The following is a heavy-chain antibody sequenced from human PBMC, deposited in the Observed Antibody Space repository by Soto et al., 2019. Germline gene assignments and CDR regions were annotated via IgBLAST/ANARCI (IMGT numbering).Heavy chain of an antibody. D-gene: IGHD7-27*01. J-gene: IGHJ6*01. Sequence: QVQLLQSGAEVKKPGASVKVSCKASGYRFTTYGITWVRLAPGQGLEWLGGISTYNGNTDYAQNLQDRVTMTTETPTGTAYMEVTTLTSGDTAVYHFARGLGTNGLDVWGQGPPVTVSS. CDR2: ISTYNGNT. CDR3: ARGLGTNGLDV. V-gene: IGHV1-18*04. CDR1: GYRFTTYG.